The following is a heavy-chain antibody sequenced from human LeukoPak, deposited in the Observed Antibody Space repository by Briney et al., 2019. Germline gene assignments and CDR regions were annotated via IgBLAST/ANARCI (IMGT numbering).Heavy chain of an antibody. J-gene: IGHJ5*02. CDR3: AREIVVVPAAYLSKGHNWFDP. CDR2: INHSGST. D-gene: IGHD2-2*01. V-gene: IGHV4-34*01. Sequence: SETLSLTCAVYGGSFSGYYWSWIRQPPGKGLEWIGEINHSGSTNYNPSLKSRVTISVDTSKNQFSLKLSSVTAADTAVYYCAREIVVVPAAYLSKGHNWFDPWGQGTLVTVSS. CDR1: GGSFSGYY.